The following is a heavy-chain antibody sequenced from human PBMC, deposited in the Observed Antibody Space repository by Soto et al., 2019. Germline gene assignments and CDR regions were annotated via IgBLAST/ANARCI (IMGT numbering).Heavy chain of an antibody. J-gene: IGHJ4*02. D-gene: IGHD1-26*01. V-gene: IGHV3-30-3*01. CDR2: ISYGGSNK. CDR3: AKGGEWERTRFWPSDH. Sequence: GGSLRLSCVASGFTFSTYAMHWVRQAPGKGLEWVAVISYGGSNKYYADSVKGRFTISRDNSKNTLYLQMDSLGAEDAAVYYCAKGGEWERTRFWPSDHRGQGRQVTVSS. CDR1: GFTFSTYA.